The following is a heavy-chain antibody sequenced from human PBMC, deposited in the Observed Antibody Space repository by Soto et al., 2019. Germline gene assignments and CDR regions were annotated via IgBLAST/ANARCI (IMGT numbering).Heavy chain of an antibody. Sequence: SETLSLTCAVYGGSFSGYYWSWIRQPPGKGLEWIGEINHSGSTNYNPSHKSRVTISVDTSKNQFSLKLSSVTAADTAVYYCARGLYYYDSSGYKYLGPIWGQGTMVTVSS. CDR2: INHSGST. CDR1: GGSFSGYY. J-gene: IGHJ3*02. V-gene: IGHV4-34*01. D-gene: IGHD3-22*01. CDR3: ARGLYYYDSSGYKYLGPI.